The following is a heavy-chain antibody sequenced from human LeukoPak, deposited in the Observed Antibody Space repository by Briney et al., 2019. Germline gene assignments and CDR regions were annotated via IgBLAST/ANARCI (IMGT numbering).Heavy chain of an antibody. CDR3: ARTGIVGATTFPAFDI. CDR1: GGSISSYY. Sequence: SETLSLTCTVSGGSISSYYWSWIRQPAGKGLEWIGYIYYSGSTNYNPSLKSRVTISVDTSKNQCSLKLSSVTAADTAVYYCARTGIVGATTFPAFDIWGQGTMVTVSS. D-gene: IGHD1-26*01. J-gene: IGHJ3*02. CDR2: IYYSGST. V-gene: IGHV4-59*01.